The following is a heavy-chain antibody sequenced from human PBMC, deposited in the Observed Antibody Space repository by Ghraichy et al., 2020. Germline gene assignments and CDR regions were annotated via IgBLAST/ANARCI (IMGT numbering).Heavy chain of an antibody. CDR1: GFTFTHYG. V-gene: IGHV3-30*18. D-gene: IGHD3-3*01. J-gene: IGHJ3*01. CDR2: ISHDERIE. Sequence: GGSLRLSCAASGFTFTHYGMHWVRQAPGKGLEWVAVISHDERIEHFADSVKGRFSISRDKSKNALYLQMNSLRVEDTAVYFCAKDREGLCQVGLCWSPGFDLWGQGTMVTVSS. CDR3: AKDREGLCQVGLCWSPGFDL.